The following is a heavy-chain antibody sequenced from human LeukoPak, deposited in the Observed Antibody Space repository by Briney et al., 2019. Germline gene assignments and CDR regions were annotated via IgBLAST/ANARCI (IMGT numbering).Heavy chain of an antibody. Sequence: PSETLSLTCAVYGGSFSGYYWSWIRQPAGKGLEWIGRIYTSGSTNYNPSLKSRVTISVDTSKNQFSLKLSSVTAADTAVYYCARENDAFDIWGQGTMVTVSS. CDR2: IYTSGST. CDR1: GGSFSGYY. CDR3: ARENDAFDI. V-gene: IGHV4-4*07. J-gene: IGHJ3*02.